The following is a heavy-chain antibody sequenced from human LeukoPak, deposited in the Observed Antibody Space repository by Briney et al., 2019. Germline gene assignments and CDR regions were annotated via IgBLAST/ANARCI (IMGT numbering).Heavy chain of an antibody. J-gene: IGHJ4*02. Sequence: ASVKVSCEASGYTFTTYDINWVRQATGQGLEWMGWINPHSGGTNYAQKFQGGVTMTRDTSITTAYMELSSLRSDDTAVYYCARDVGEYCSSTNCYASHYWGQGTLVTVSS. D-gene: IGHD2-2*01. CDR2: INPHSGGT. V-gene: IGHV1-2*02. CDR1: GYTFTTYD. CDR3: ARDVGEYCSSTNCYASHY.